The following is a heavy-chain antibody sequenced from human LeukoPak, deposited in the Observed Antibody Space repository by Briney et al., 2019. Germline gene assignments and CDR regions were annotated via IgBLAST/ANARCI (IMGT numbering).Heavy chain of an antibody. CDR1: GGSISSSSYY. CDR3: ARPPWFDP. V-gene: IGHV4-39*01. J-gene: IGHJ5*02. Sequence: PSETLSLTCIVSGGSISSSSYYWGWIRQPPGKGLEWIGSIYYSGSTYYNPSLKSRVTISVDTSKNQFSLKLSSVTAADTAVYYCARPPWFDPWGQGTLVTVSS. CDR2: IYYSGST.